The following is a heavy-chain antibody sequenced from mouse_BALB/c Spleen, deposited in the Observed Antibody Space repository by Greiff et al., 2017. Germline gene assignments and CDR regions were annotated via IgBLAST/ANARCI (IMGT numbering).Heavy chain of an antibody. CDR2: INSNGGST. V-gene: IGHV5-6-2*01. D-gene: IGHD1-2*01. CDR1: GFTFSSYY. J-gene: IGHJ2*01. Sequence: VKLVESGGGLVKLGGSLKLSCAASGFTFSSYYMSWVRQTPEKRLELVAAINSNGGSTYYPDTVKGRFTISRDNAKNTLYLQMSSLKSEDTALDYCARNYGYEYYFDYWGQGTTLTVSS. CDR3: ARNYGYEYYFDY.